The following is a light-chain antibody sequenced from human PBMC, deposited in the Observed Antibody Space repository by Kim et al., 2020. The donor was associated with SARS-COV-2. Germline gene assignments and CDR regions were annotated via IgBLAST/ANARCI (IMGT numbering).Light chain of an antibody. CDR2: DAS. V-gene: IGKV1-5*01. J-gene: IGKJ1*01. CDR3: QQYNSYWWT. CDR1: RSISSW. Sequence: DIQMTQSPSTLSASVGDRVTITCRASRSISSWLAWYQQKPGKAPKLLIYDASSLESGVPSRFSGSGSGTEFTLTISSLQPDDFATYYCQQYNSYWWTFGQGTKVDIK.